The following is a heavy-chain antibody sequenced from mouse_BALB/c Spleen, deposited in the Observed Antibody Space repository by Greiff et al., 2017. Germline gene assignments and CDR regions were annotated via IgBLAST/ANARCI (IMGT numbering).Heavy chain of an antibody. D-gene: IGHD2-14*01. CDR1: GFTFSSFG. CDR3: ARNYRYFYYAMDY. J-gene: IGHJ4*01. CDR2: ISSGSSTI. Sequence: DVHLVESGGGLVKPGGSLKLSCAASGFTFSSFGMHWVRQAPEKGLEWVAYISSGSSTIYYADTVKGRFTISRDNPKNTLFLQMTSLRSEDTAMYYCARNYRYFYYAMDYWGQGTSVTVSS. V-gene: IGHV5-17*02.